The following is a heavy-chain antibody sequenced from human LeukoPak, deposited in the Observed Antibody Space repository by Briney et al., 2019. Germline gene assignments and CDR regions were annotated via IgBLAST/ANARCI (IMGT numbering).Heavy chain of an antibody. D-gene: IGHD3-9*01. CDR2: IKQGGSEK. CDR3: ARAVYYDILTGYSYSGMDV. CDR1: GFTFSNFW. J-gene: IGHJ6*02. V-gene: IGHV3-7*04. Sequence: GGSLRLSCAASGFTFSNFWMTWVRQAPGKGREWVAIIKQGGSEKYYVDSVKGRFTISRDNAKNSLYLQMNSLRAEDTAVYYCARAVYYDILTGYSYSGMDVWGQGTTVTVSS.